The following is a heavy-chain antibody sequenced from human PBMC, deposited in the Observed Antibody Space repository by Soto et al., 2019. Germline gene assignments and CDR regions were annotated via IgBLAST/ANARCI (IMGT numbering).Heavy chain of an antibody. Sequence: PGGSLRLSCAASGFTFSSYAMHWVRQAPGKGLEWVAVISYDGSNKYYADSVKGRFTISRDNSKNTLYLQMNSLRAEDTAVYYCARDLPRYYGMDVWGQGTTVTVSS. J-gene: IGHJ6*02. CDR2: ISYDGSNK. CDR1: GFTFSSYA. V-gene: IGHV3-30-3*01. CDR3: ARDLPRYYGMDV.